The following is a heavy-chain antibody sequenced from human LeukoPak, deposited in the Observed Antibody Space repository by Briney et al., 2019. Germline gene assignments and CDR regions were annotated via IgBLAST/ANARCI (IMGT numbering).Heavy chain of an antibody. CDR3: ARGPPECTTSDY. CDR2: LSPASGSS. D-gene: IGHD2-2*01. V-gene: IGHV1-8*01. CDR1: VYIFTRYD. Sequence: GASVKVSCKGSVYIFTRYDICWVRQAAGQGVECIGWLSPASGSSDYAQKFQGRLTMTRSTSTRTAYMELRSLTSEDTAVYYCARGPPECTTSDYWGQGTLVTVSS. J-gene: IGHJ4*02.